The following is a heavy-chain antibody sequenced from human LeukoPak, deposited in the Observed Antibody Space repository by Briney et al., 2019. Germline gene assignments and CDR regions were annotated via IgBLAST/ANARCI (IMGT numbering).Heavy chain of an antibody. Sequence: ASVKVSCKASGYSFTGYYMHWVRQAPGQGLEWMGWMNPYSGGTNYAQKFQGRVTMTRDTSISTAYMELRRLSSDDTAIYYCARPYCNGGSCHDYFDYWGQGTLVSVSS. D-gene: IGHD2-15*01. CDR2: MNPYSGGT. CDR3: ARPYCNGGSCHDYFDY. CDR1: GYSFTGYY. V-gene: IGHV1-2*02. J-gene: IGHJ4*02.